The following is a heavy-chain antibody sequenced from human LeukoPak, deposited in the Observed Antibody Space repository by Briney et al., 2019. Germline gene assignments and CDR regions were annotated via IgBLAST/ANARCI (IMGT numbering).Heavy chain of an antibody. J-gene: IGHJ3*02. Sequence: GGSLRLSCAASGFTFSSYSMNWVRQAPGKGLEWISSISSSSYIYYADSVKGRFTISRDNAKNSLYLQMNSLRAEDTAVYYCARMSPAPYAFDSWGQGTMVTVSS. CDR2: ISSSSYI. CDR3: ARMSPAPYAFDS. V-gene: IGHV3-21*01. CDR1: GFTFSSYS.